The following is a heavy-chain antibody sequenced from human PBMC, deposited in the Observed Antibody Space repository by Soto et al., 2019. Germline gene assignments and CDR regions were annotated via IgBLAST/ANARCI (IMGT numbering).Heavy chain of an antibody. CDR1: GFTFSSYA. V-gene: IGHV3-21*01. CDR3: ARFGIVVVPAAPGNYYYYMDV. CDR2: ISSSGGNI. D-gene: IGHD2-2*01. J-gene: IGHJ6*03. Sequence: PGGSLRLSCAASGFTFSSYAMSWVRQAPGKGLEWVSAISSSGGNIYYADSVKGRFTISRDNAKNSLYLQMNSLRAEDTAVYYCARFGIVVVPAAPGNYYYYMDVWGKGTTVTVSS.